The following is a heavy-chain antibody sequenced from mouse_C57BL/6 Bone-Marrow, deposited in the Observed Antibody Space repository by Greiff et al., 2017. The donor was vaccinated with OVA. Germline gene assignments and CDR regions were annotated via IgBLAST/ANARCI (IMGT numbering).Heavy chain of an antibody. CDR3: ARPYGSSYMYFDV. Sequence: EVKLQESGGGLVKPGGSLKLSCAASGFTFSSYAMSWVRQTPEKRLEWVATISDGGSYTYYPDNVKGRFTISRDNAKNTLFLQMTSLRSEDTAMYYCARPYGSSYMYFDVWGTGTTVTVSS. D-gene: IGHD1-1*01. J-gene: IGHJ1*03. V-gene: IGHV5-4*03. CDR2: ISDGGSYT. CDR1: GFTFSSYA.